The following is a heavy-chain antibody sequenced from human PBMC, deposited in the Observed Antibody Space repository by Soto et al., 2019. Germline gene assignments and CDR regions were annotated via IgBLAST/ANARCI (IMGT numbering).Heavy chain of an antibody. V-gene: IGHV4-4*02. J-gene: IGHJ4*02. D-gene: IGHD6-19*01. Sequence: QVQLQESGPGLVKPSGTLSLTCAVSGDSVSSPYYWCWVRQPPGKGLEWIGEVFHTGTTSYNPSLRRRVTISMDKANNQFSLDLSSGTAADTAVYYCARRAGWYAVHSWGPGTLVIVSS. CDR1: GDSVSSPYY. CDR2: VFHTGTT. CDR3: ARRAGWYAVHS.